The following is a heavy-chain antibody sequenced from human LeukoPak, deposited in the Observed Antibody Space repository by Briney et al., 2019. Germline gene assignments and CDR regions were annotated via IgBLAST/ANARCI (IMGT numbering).Heavy chain of an antibody. J-gene: IGHJ5*02. Sequence: PSETLSLTCTVSGGSISSYYWGWIRQPPGKGPEWIGSIYDSGSTYYNPSLESRVTISVDTSKNQFSLKLNSVTAADTAVYYCARHYGPWGQGTLVTVSS. CDR2: IYDSGST. V-gene: IGHV4-39*01. CDR3: ARHYGP. D-gene: IGHD3-10*01. CDR1: GGSISSYY.